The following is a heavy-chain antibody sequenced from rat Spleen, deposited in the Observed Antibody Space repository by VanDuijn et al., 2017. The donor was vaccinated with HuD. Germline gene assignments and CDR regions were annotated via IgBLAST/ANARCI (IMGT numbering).Heavy chain of an antibody. D-gene: IGHD1-12*02. CDR2: ISYDGSST. CDR3: ARVTMMVGGVMDA. V-gene: IGHV5-7*01. CDR1: GFTFSDYN. Sequence: EVQLVESGGGLVQPGRSLKLSCAASGFTFSDYNMAWVRQAPKKGLEWVATISYDGSSTYYRDSVKGRFTISRDNAKSTLYLQMDSLRSEDTATYYCARVTMMVGGVMDAWGQGSSVTVSS. J-gene: IGHJ4*01.